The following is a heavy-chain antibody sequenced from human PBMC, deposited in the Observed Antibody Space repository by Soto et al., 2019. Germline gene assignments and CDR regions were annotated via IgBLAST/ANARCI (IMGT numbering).Heavy chain of an antibody. Sequence: QVQLQQWGAGLLKPSETLSLTCAVYGGSFSGYYWSWIRQPPGKGLEWIGEINHSGSTNYNPSLKSRVTISVDTSKNQFSLKLGSVTAADTAVYYCARGFRSGVFDYWGQGTLVTVSS. V-gene: IGHV4-34*01. CDR1: GGSFSGYY. CDR2: INHSGST. J-gene: IGHJ4*02. D-gene: IGHD6-25*01. CDR3: ARGFRSGVFDY.